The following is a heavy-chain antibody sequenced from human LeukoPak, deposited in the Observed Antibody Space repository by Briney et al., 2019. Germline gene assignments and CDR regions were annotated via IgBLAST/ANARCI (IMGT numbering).Heavy chain of an antibody. CDR3: ARDRGFLEWSFDY. CDR2: IIPIFGTA. CDR1: GGTFSSYA. D-gene: IGHD3-3*01. Sequence: ASVKVSCKASGGTFSSYAISWVRQAPGQGLEWMGGIIPIFGTANYAQKFQGRVTITADESTSTAYMELSSLRSEDTAVYYCARDRGFLEWSFDYWGQGTRVTVSS. V-gene: IGHV1-69*13. J-gene: IGHJ4*02.